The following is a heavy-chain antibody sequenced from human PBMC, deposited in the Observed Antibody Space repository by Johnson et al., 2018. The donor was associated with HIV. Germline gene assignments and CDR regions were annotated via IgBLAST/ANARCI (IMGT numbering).Heavy chain of an antibody. V-gene: IGHV3-30-3*01. CDR3: ARDFKDSSSWYGAVDI. Sequence: VQLVESGGGLVQPGGSLRLSCAASGFTFSSYTMHWVRQAPGKGLEWVAVISYDGSNKYYADSVKGRFTISRDNSKNTLYLQMNSLRAEDTAVYYCARDFKDSSSWYGAVDIWGQGTTVIVSS. CDR1: GFTFSSYT. CDR2: ISYDGSNK. D-gene: IGHD6-13*01. J-gene: IGHJ3*02.